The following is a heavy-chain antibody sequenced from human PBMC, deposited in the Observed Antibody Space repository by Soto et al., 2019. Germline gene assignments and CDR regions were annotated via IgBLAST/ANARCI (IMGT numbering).Heavy chain of an antibody. CDR2: IYYSGST. V-gene: IGHV4-39*01. Sequence: SETLSLTCTVSGGSISSSSYYWGWIRQPPGKGLEWIGSIYYSGSTYYNPSLKSRVTISVDTSKNQFSLKLSSVTAADTAVYYCARHSTTGDYSKVWDYYYYGMDVWGQGTTVTVSS. J-gene: IGHJ6*02. D-gene: IGHD4-4*01. CDR3: ARHSTTGDYSKVWDYYYYGMDV. CDR1: GGSISSSSYY.